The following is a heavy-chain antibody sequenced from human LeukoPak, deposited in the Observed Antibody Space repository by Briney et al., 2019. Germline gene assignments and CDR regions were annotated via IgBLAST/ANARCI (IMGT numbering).Heavy chain of an antibody. CDR3: ARVRGPTSVIVDAFDI. CDR1: GGSFSGYY. Sequence: PSETLSPTCAVYGGSFSGYYWSWIRQPPGKGLEWIGEINHSGSTNYNPSLKSRVTISVDTSKNQFSLKLSSVTAADTAVYYCARVRGPTSVIVDAFDIWGQGTMVTVSS. J-gene: IGHJ3*02. D-gene: IGHD2-15*01. V-gene: IGHV4-34*01. CDR2: INHSGST.